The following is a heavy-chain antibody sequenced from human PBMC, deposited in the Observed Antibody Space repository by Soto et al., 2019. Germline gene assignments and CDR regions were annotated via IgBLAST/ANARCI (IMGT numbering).Heavy chain of an antibody. Sequence: QVQLVQSGAEVKKPGASVKVSCKASGYTFTSYGIIWVRQAPGQGLGWMGWIRPYNGNTNHAQKLQGRVTMTTDTSTSTAYMELRSLRSDDTAVYYCAREVIQDSDGFYIWGQETMVTVSS. D-gene: IGHD2-21*01. CDR2: IRPYNGNT. CDR1: GYTFTSYG. CDR3: AREVIQDSDGFYI. J-gene: IGHJ3*02. V-gene: IGHV1-18*01.